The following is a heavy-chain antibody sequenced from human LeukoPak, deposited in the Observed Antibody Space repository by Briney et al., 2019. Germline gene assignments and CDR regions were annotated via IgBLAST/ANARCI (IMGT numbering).Heavy chain of an antibody. CDR1: GYTFGDYG. V-gene: IGHV3-20*01. CDR2: TNRRGDIT. J-gene: IGHJ4*02. D-gene: IGHD5-18*01. CDR3: ARDSPERGYSYGPLDNYFDY. Sequence: GGSLRLSCAASGYTFGDYGMSWVRQVPGKGLEWVSGTNRRGDITGYADFVKGRFTISRDNAKNSLYLQMNSLRVEDTALYHCARDSPERGYSYGPLDNYFDYWGQGTLVTVSS.